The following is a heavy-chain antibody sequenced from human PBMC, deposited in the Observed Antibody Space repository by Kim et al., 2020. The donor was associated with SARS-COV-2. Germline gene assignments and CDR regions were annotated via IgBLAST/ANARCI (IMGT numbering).Heavy chain of an antibody. D-gene: IGHD6-13*01. V-gene: IGHV3-15*01. CDR2: IKSKTDGGTT. CDR3: TTDEKGIAAAGGDYYYYGMDV. J-gene: IGHJ6*02. Sequence: GGSLRLSCAASGFTFSNAWMSWVRQAPGKGLEWVGRIKSKTDGGTTDYAAPVKGRFTISRDDSKNTLYLQMNSLKTEDTAVYYCTTDEKGIAAAGGDYYYYGMDVWGQGTTVTVSS. CDR1: GFTFSNAW.